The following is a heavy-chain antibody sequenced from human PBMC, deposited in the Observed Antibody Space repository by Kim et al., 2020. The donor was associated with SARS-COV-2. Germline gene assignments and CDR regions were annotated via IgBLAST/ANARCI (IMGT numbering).Heavy chain of an antibody. CDR1: GFTFTTYN. Sequence: GGSLRLSCAASGFTFTTYNMNWVRQAPGKGLEWISYISVTDAIYYADSVKGRFTISRDYAKNSLDLQMNSLRDEDTAVYYCARDWKWGIDVWGQGTLVTV. CDR3: ARDWKWGIDV. V-gene: IGHV3-48*02. D-gene: IGHD7-27*01. CDR2: ISVTDAI. J-gene: IGHJ4*02.